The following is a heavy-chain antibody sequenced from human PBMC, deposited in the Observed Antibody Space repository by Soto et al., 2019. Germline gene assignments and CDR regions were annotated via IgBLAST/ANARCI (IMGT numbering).Heavy chain of an antibody. CDR2: IYYSGST. V-gene: IGHV4-59*01. J-gene: IGHJ5*02. CDR3: AREHCSSTTCFPGEWFDP. CDR1: GGSISNYY. Sequence: LSLTCTVSGGSISNYYWSWIRQPPREGLEWIGYIYYSGSTSYNPSLKSRVTISVDTSKNQFSLKLSSVTAADTAVYYCAREHCSSTTCFPGEWFDPWGQGTLVTVSS. D-gene: IGHD2-2*01.